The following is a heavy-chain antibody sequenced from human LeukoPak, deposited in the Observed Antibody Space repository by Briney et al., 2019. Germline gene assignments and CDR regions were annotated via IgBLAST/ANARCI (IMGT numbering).Heavy chain of an antibody. J-gene: IGHJ4*02. V-gene: IGHV3-23*01. CDR2: ISGSGGST. CDR3: AKGGLRQQLVWARIYYFDY. CDR1: GFTFSSYA. Sequence: PGGSLRLSCAASGFTFSSYAMSWVRQAPGKGLEWVSAISGSGGSTYYADSVKGRFTISRDNSKNTLYLQMNSLRAEDTAVYYCAKGGLRQQLVWARIYYFDYWGQGTLVTVPS. D-gene: IGHD6-13*01.